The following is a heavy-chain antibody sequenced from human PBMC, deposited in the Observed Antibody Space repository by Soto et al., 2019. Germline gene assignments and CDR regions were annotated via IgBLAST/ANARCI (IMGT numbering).Heavy chain of an antibody. CDR1: GFTFNTAW. V-gene: IGHV3-15*01. J-gene: IGHJ4*02. Sequence: LRLSCEASGFTFNTAWMTWLRRAPGKGLEWVALIKTRAEGVTTHYAAPVKDRFTVSRDDSQNRVYLQLNSLKTEDTAVYYCAADTPVFGQGEFEYWGQGIQVTVSS. CDR2: IKTRAEGVTT. D-gene: IGHD2-2*01. CDR3: AADTPVFGQGEFEY.